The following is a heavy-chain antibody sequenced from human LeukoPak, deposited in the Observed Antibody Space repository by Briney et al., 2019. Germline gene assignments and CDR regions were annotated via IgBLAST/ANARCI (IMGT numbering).Heavy chain of an antibody. CDR1: GGPIRTSGYS. CDR2: IYHNGST. Sequence: SQTLSLTCVVSGGPIRTSGYSWSWIRQPPGKALEWIGCIYHNGSTYYNPSLDSRLTISMDKPRNHFSLKVESVTAADTAVYYCVRGGFGDAFDIWGQGTMVVVSS. CDR3: VRGGFGDAFDI. V-gene: IGHV4-30-2*01. D-gene: IGHD3-10*01. J-gene: IGHJ3*02.